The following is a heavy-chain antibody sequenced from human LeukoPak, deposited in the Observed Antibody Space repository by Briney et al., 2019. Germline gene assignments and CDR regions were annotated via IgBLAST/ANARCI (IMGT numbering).Heavy chain of an antibody. Sequence: SETLSLTCTVSGGSISSSSYYWGWIRQPPGKGLEWIGGIYYSGSTYYNPSLKSRVIISVDTSNNHFSLKLSSVTAADTAVYYCARQSADHYDSSGYVYYMDVWGKGTTVTISS. V-gene: IGHV4-39*01. D-gene: IGHD3-22*01. J-gene: IGHJ6*03. CDR1: GGSISSSSYY. CDR2: IYYSGST. CDR3: ARQSADHYDSSGYVYYMDV.